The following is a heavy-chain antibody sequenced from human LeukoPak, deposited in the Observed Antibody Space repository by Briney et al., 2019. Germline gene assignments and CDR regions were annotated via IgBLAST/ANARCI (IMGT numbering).Heavy chain of an antibody. CDR2: MNPNSGST. Sequence: GASVKVSCKASGYTFTSYGINWVRQATGQGFEWMGWMNPNSGSTGYSQNFQGRVTMTRNTSINTAYMELSSLRSEDTAVYYCATVSSGWENYFDYWGQGTLVTVSS. J-gene: IGHJ4*02. D-gene: IGHD6-19*01. V-gene: IGHV1-8*01. CDR1: GYTFTSYG. CDR3: ATVSSGWENYFDY.